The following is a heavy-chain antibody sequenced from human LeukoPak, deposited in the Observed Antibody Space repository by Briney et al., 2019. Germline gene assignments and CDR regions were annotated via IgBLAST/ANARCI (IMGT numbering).Heavy chain of an antibody. D-gene: IGHD6-6*01. V-gene: IGHV3-53*01. CDR2: IYSSGTT. CDR3: ARGRSSSAPYDY. Sequence: GGSLRLSCAASGFTVSSNYMTWVRQAPGKGLEWVSVIYSSGTTYYADSVKGRFSISRDNSKNTLYLEMNTPRAEDTAVYYCARGRSSSAPYDYWGQGTLVTVSS. J-gene: IGHJ4*02. CDR1: GFTVSSNY.